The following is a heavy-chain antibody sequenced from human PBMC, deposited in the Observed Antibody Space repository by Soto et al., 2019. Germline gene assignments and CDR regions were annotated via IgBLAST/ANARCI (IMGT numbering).Heavy chain of an antibody. V-gene: IGHV3-30*18. CDR3: AKDRRGDYYYYGMDV. J-gene: IGHJ6*02. CDR1: GFTFSSYG. Sequence: GGSLRLSCAASGFTFSSYGMHCVRQAPGKGLEWVAVISYDGSNKYYADSVKGRFTISRDNSKNTLYMQMNSLRAEDTAVYYCAKDRRGDYYYYGMDVWGQGTKVTVSS. CDR2: ISYDGSNK. D-gene: IGHD3-10*01.